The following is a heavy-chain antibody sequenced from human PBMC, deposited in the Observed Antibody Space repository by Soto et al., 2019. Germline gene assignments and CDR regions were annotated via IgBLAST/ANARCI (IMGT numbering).Heavy chain of an antibody. CDR1: GFPFTVFW. CDR3: ARDGPIQQLGRSYQF. Sequence: GGSLRLSCAASGFPFTVFWMSWVRQVPGKWLGWVAMINQGGTERYYVDSVKGRFTISRDNAANLVYLQKDSLRGEDTAVYYCARDGPIQQLGRSYQFWGQGXLVTVYS. V-gene: IGHV3-7*01. J-gene: IGHJ1*01. CDR2: INQGGTER. D-gene: IGHD4-4*01.